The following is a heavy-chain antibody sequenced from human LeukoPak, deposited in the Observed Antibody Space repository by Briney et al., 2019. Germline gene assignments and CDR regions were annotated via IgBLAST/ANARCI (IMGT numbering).Heavy chain of an antibody. CDR2: IYYSGST. CDR1: GGSISSSSYY. CDR3: ARVPRGGGWYFDY. Sequence: PSETLSLTCTVSGGSISSSSYYWGWIRQPPGKGLEWIGSIYYSGSTYYNPSLKSRVTISVDTSKNQFSLKLSSVTAADTAVYYCARVPRGGGWYFDYWGQGTLVTVSS. J-gene: IGHJ4*02. V-gene: IGHV4-39*07. D-gene: IGHD6-19*01.